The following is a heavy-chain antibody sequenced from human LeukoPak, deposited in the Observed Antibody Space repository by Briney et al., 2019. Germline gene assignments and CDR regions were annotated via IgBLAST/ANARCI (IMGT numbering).Heavy chain of an antibody. CDR2: IIPIFGTA. J-gene: IGHJ5*02. CDR1: GGTFSSYA. D-gene: IGHD2-2*01. CDR3: AKETQLLFFWFDP. V-gene: IGHV1-69*05. Sequence: SVKVSXKASGGTFSSYAISWVRQAPGQGLEWMGRIIPIFGTANYAQKFQGRVTITTDESTSTAYMELSSLRSEDTAVYYCAKETQLLFFWFDPWGQGTLVTVSS.